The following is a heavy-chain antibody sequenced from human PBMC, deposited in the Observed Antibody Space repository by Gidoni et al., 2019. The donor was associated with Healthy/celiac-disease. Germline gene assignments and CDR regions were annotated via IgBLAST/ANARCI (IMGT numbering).Heavy chain of an antibody. D-gene: IGHD3-3*01. J-gene: IGHJ4*02. V-gene: IGHV1-69*01. Sequence: QVQLVQSGAEVKKPWSSVKVSCQASGGPFSSSAISWVRQAPGQGLEWMGGIIPIFGTANYAQKFQGRVTITADESTSTAYMELSSLRSEDTAVYYCARGYIDWSGYQYPLDYWGQGTLVTVSS. CDR2: IIPIFGTA. CDR3: ARGYIDWSGYQYPLDY. CDR1: GGPFSSSA.